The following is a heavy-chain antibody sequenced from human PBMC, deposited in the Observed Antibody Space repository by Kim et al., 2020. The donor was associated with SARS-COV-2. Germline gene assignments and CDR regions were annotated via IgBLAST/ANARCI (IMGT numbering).Heavy chain of an antibody. CDR2: ISSSGSTI. D-gene: IGHD3-10*01. CDR3: ARDRGRPIWFGEFDLRYGIDV. Sequence: GGSLRLSCAASGFTFSSYEMNWVRQAPGKGLEWVSYISSSGSTIYYADSVKGRFTISRDNAKNSLYLQMNSLRAEDTAVYYCARDRGRPIWFGEFDLRYGIDVWGQGTTVTVSS. CDR1: GFTFSSYE. J-gene: IGHJ6*02. V-gene: IGHV3-48*03.